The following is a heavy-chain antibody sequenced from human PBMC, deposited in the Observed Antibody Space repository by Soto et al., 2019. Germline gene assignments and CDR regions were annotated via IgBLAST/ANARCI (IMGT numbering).Heavy chain of an antibody. Sequence: SETLSLTCTVSGGSISSYYCSWIRQPPGKGLEWIGYIYNTGSTIYNPSLKSRVTISVDTSKNQFSLKLNSVTAADTAVYYCARDTLSSSWNHYYYYGMDVWGQGTTVTVSS. CDR1: GGSISSYY. J-gene: IGHJ6*02. D-gene: IGHD6-13*01. V-gene: IGHV4-59*01. CDR3: ARDTLSSSWNHYYYYGMDV. CDR2: IYNTGST.